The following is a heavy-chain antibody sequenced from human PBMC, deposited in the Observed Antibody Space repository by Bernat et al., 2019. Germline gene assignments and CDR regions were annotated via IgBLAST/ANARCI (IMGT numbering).Heavy chain of an antibody. CDR3: ARVYYYGSGSYYNSERREDNWFDP. Sequence: QVQLQQWGAGLLKPSETLSLTCAVYGGSFSGYYWSWIRQPPGKGLEWIGEINHSGSTNYNPSLKSRVTISVDTSKNQFSLKLSSVTAADTAVYYCARVYYYGSGSYYNSERREDNWFDPWGRGTLVTVSS. D-gene: IGHD3-10*01. V-gene: IGHV4-34*01. CDR1: GGSFSGYY. J-gene: IGHJ5*02. CDR2: INHSGST.